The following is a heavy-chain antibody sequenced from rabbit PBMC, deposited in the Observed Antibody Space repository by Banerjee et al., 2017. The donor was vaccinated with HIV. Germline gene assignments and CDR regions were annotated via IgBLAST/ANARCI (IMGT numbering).Heavy chain of an antibody. J-gene: IGHJ4*01. V-gene: IGHV1S40*01. CDR2: IYGGSGGSS. Sequence: QSLEESGGDLVKPGASLTLTCTASGLSFSGRYYMCWGRQAPGKGLEWIACIYGGSGGSSHYANWAKGRFTISKTSSTTVTLQMSSLTAADTATYFCARIWDSGWTYFNLWGPGTLVTVS. CDR3: ARIWDSGWTYFNL. D-gene: IGHD4-1*01. CDR1: GLSFSGRYY.